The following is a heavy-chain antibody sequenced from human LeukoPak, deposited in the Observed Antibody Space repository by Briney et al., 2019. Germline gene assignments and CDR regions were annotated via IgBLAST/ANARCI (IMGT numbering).Heavy chain of an antibody. CDR3: TKDDGIESNDP. D-gene: IGHD1-14*01. Sequence: GGSLRLSCAASGFTFDDYAMSWVRQVPGKGLEWVSGINWNGEITGYADSVQGRFTISRDNAKNSLYLQMNSLRAEDTALYYCTKDDGIESNDPWGLGTLVTVSS. V-gene: IGHV3-20*04. CDR2: INWNGEIT. J-gene: IGHJ5*02. CDR1: GFTFDDYA.